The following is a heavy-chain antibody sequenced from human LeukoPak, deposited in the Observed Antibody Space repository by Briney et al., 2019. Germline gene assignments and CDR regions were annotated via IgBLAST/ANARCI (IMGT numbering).Heavy chain of an antibody. D-gene: IGHD3-10*01. CDR1: GYTFTSYG. Sequence: GASVKVSCKASGYTFTSYGISWVRQAPGQGLEWMGWISAYNGNTNYAQKLQGRVTMTTDTSTSTAYRELRSLRSDDTAVYYCARVTARFSMVRGAPVRGWFDPWGQGTLVTVSS. V-gene: IGHV1-18*04. CDR2: ISAYNGNT. CDR3: ARVTARFSMVRGAPVRGWFDP. J-gene: IGHJ5*02.